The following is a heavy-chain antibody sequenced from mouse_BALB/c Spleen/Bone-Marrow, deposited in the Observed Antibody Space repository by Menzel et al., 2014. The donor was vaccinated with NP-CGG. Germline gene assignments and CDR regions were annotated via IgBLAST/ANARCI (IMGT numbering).Heavy chain of an antibody. CDR1: GFSLTTFG. V-gene: IGHV2-9*01. CDR2: IWADGSK. J-gene: IGHJ4*01. Sequence: ESGPGLVAPPQSLSITCTVSGFSLTTFGVDWVRQPPGKGLEWLGVIWADGSKSYNSALMSRLSIRKDNSRSQVFLKISSLQTDDTAMYYCAKNSYDAMDYWGQGTSVTVSS. CDR3: AKNSYDAMDY.